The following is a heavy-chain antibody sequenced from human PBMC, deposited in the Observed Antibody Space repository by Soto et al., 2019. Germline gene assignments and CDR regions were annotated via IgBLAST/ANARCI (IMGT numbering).Heavy chain of an antibody. Sequence: GGSLRLSCAASGFTFSSYSMNWVRQAPGKGLEWVSSISSSSSYIYYADSVKGRFTISRDNAKNSLYLQMNSLRAEDTAVYYCARDLRYCGGDCYSPQTTYYFDYWGQGTLVTVSS. J-gene: IGHJ4*02. CDR2: ISSSSSYI. V-gene: IGHV3-21*01. CDR3: ARDLRYCGGDCYSPQTTYYFDY. CDR1: GFTFSSYS. D-gene: IGHD2-21*02.